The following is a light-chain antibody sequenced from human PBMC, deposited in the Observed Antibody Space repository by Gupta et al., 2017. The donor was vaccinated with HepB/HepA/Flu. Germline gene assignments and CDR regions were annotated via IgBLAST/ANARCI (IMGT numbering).Light chain of an antibody. J-gene: IGLJ1*01. CDR2: ENN. CDR3: GTWDSSLNLFYV. Sequence: QSVLTQPPSVSAAPGQKVTISCSGSSSNIGNNYVSWYQQFPGTAPKLLIYENNMRPSGIPDRFSGSKSGTSATLGITGLRTGDEADYYCGTWDSSLNLFYVFGTGTKVTVL. V-gene: IGLV1-51*02. CDR1: SSNIGNNY.